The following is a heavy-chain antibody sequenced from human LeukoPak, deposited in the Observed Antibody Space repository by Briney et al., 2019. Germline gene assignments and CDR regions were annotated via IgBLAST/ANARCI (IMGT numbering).Heavy chain of an antibody. Sequence: GGSLRLSCAASGFTFSSYWMHWVRQAPGKGLVWVSRINSDGSSTSYADSVKGRFTISRDNAKNTLYLQMNSLRAEDTAVYYCASSRGWTQFDYWGQGTLVTVSS. CDR3: ASSRGWTQFDY. CDR2: INSDGSST. CDR1: GFTFSSYW. D-gene: IGHD6-19*01. V-gene: IGHV3-74*01. J-gene: IGHJ4*02.